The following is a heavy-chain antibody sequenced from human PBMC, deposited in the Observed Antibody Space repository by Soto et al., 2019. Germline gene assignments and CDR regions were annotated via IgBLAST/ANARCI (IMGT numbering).Heavy chain of an antibody. Sequence: QLQLQESGPGLVKPSETLSLTCTVSGGSISSSSYYWGWIRQPPGKGLEWIGSIYYSGSTYYNPSLKSRVTISVDTSKNQFSLKLSSVTAADTAVYYCARRSYPRFLEWFDYWGQGTLVTVSS. CDR2: IYYSGST. V-gene: IGHV4-39*01. CDR1: GGSISSSSYY. CDR3: ARRSYPRFLEWFDY. D-gene: IGHD3-3*01. J-gene: IGHJ5*01.